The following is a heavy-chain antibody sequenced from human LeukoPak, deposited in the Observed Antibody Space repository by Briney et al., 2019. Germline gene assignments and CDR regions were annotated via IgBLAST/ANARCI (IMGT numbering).Heavy chain of an antibody. Sequence: SETLSLTCTVSGGSISSYYWSWIRQPPGKGLEWIGYIYYSGSTNYNPSLKSRVTISVDTSKNQFSLKLSSVTAADTAVYYCARHSWVNGYFDYWGQGTLVTVSS. CDR2: IYYSGST. D-gene: IGHD4-17*01. J-gene: IGHJ4*02. CDR3: ARHSWVNGYFDY. V-gene: IGHV4-59*08. CDR1: GGSISSYY.